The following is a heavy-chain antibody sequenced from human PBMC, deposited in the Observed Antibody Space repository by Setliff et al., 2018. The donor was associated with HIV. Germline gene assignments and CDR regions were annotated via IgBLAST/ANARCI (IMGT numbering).Heavy chain of an antibody. Sequence: SETLSLTCTVSGDSINTHYWSWIRQPPGKGLEWIGCISHSGNTNFNPSLNSRVTISLDTSKNQFSLRLTSLTAADTAIYYCARSTVGAGASFPWGRGILVTDSS. CDR3: ARSTVGAGASFP. CDR2: ISHSGNT. D-gene: IGHD1-26*01. CDR1: GDSINTHY. V-gene: IGHV4-59*11. J-gene: IGHJ5*02.